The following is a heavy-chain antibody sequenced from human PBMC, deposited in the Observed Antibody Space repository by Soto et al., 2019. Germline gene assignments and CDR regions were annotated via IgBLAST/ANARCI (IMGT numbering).Heavy chain of an antibody. CDR2: ISGSGGST. Sequence: GGSLRLSCAASGFTFSSYAMSWVRQAPGKGLEWVSAISGSGGSTYYADSVKGRFTISRDNSKNTLYLQMNSLRAEDTAVYYCAKAPYCSSTSCSAYPNWYFDLWGRGTLVTVSS. J-gene: IGHJ2*01. CDR3: AKAPYCSSTSCSAYPNWYFDL. CDR1: GFTFSSYA. D-gene: IGHD2-2*01. V-gene: IGHV3-23*01.